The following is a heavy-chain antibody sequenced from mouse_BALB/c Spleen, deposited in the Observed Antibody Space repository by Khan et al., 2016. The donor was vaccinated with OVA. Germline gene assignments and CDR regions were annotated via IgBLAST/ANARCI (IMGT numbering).Heavy chain of an antibody. V-gene: IGHV1-4*01. Sequence: VQLQESGAELARPGASVKMSCKASGYTFTSYTMHWVKQRPGQGLEWIGYINPSNDYTNYNQKFNDKATLTADKSSSTDYMLLSSLTSEDSAVYYCTREGPYYDNYGAWFAYWGQGTLVTVSA. D-gene: IGHD2-10*01. J-gene: IGHJ3*01. CDR1: GYTFTSYT. CDR2: INPSNDYT. CDR3: TREGPYYDNYGAWFAY.